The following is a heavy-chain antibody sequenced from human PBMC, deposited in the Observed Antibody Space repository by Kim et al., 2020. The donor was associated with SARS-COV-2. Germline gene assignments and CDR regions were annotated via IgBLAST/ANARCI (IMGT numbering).Heavy chain of an antibody. J-gene: IGHJ6*02. CDR1: GYTFTGYY. CDR2: INPNSGGT. Sequence: ASVKVSCKASGYTFTGYYMHWVRQAPGQGLEWMGRINPNSGGTNYAQKFQGRVTMTRDTSISTAYMELSRLRSDDTAVYYCAQSLRKLDYYYGMDVWGQGTTVTVSS. CDR3: AQSLRKLDYYYGMDV. D-gene: IGHD1-26*01. V-gene: IGHV1-2*06.